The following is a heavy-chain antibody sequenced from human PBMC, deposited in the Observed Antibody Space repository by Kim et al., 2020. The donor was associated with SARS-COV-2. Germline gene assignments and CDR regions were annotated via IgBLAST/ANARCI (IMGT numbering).Heavy chain of an antibody. CDR1: GYTLTELS. V-gene: IGHV1-24*01. J-gene: IGHJ6*02. CDR2: FDPEDGET. Sequence: ASVKVSCKVSGYTLTELSMHWVRQAPGKGLKWMGGFDPEDGETIYAQKFQGRVTMTEDTSTDTAYMELSSLRSEDTAVYYCATVSDRITMVRGVIIPLYYYYGMDVWGQGTTVTVSS. CDR3: ATVSDRITMVRGVIIPLYYYYGMDV. D-gene: IGHD3-10*01.